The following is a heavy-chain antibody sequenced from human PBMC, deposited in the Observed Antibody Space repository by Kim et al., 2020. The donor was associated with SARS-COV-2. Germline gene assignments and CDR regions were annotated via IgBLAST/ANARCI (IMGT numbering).Heavy chain of an antibody. Sequence: GGSLRLSCAASGFTFSGSTMHWVHQASGKGLEWVGRIISKPNNYATAYAASVKGRFTISRDDSKNTAYLQMSSLKTEDTAVYYCTRVNPIAGGWYDAFDIWGQGTMVTVSS. V-gene: IGHV3-73*01. D-gene: IGHD6-19*01. CDR2: IISKPNNYAT. CDR1: GFTFSGST. J-gene: IGHJ3*02. CDR3: TRVNPIAGGWYDAFDI.